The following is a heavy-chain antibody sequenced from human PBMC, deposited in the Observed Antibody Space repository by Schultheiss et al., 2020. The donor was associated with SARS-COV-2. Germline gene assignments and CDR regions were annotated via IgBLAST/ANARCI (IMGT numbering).Heavy chain of an antibody. V-gene: IGHV1-2*06. D-gene: IGHD1-26*01. CDR2: INPNSGGT. J-gene: IGHJ5*02. CDR3: ARDLQASVGYRPRDWFDP. CDR1: GYTFTSYA. Sequence: ASVKVSCKASGYTFTSYAMHWVRQAPGQGLEWMGRINPNSGGTNYAQKFQGRVTMTRDTSISTAYMALNRLTSDDTAVYYCARDLQASVGYRPRDWFDPWGQGTLVTVSS.